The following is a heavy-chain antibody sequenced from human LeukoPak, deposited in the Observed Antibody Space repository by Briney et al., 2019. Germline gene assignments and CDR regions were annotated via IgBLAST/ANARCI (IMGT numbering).Heavy chain of an antibody. Sequence: SETLSLTCAVYGRSFSGYYWSWIRQPPGKGLEWIGEISHSGSTNYNPSLKSRVTISVDTSKNQFSLKLSSVTAADTAVYYCASGNKCIAARRDRHGGVGYWGQGTLVTVSS. CDR3: ASGNKCIAARRDRHGGVGY. J-gene: IGHJ4*02. V-gene: IGHV4-34*01. D-gene: IGHD6-6*01. CDR2: ISHSGST. CDR1: GRSFSGYY.